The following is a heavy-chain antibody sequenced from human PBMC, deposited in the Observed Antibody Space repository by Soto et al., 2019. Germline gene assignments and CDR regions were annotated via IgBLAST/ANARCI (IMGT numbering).Heavy chain of an antibody. J-gene: IGHJ4*02. Sequence: GSLRLSFAASGFTFRSYSMSCVRQAPGKGLEWVSSISSSSSYIYYADSVKGRFTISRDNAKNSLYLQMNSLRAEDTAVYYWARIPEFSSIWDYCGQRTRITVS. CDR2: ISSSSSYI. CDR1: GFTFRSYS. V-gene: IGHV3-21*01. CDR3: ARIPEFSSIWDY. D-gene: IGHD6-13*01.